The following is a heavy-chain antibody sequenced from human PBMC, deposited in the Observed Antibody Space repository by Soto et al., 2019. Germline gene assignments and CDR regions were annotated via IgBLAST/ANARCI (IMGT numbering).Heavy chain of an antibody. D-gene: IGHD3-16*02. V-gene: IGHV4-31*03. CDR1: GGSISSGGYY. CDR2: IYYSGST. J-gene: IGHJ3*02. CDR3: ARDLVPENDYIWGSYRYPDAFDI. Sequence: LSLTCTVSGGSISSGGYYWSRIRQHPGKGLEWIGYIYYSGSTYYNPSLKSRVTISVDTSKNQFSLKLSSVTAADTAVYYCARDLVPENDYIWGSYRYPDAFDIWGQGTMVTVSS.